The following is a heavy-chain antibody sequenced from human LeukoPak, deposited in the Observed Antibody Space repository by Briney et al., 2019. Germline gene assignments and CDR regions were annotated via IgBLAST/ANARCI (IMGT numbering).Heavy chain of an antibody. CDR3: ARGRSYGFDFDS. V-gene: IGHV4-61*01. J-gene: IGHJ4*02. D-gene: IGHD5-18*01. Sequence: SETLSLTCDVSGVSLNTCCYYWTWIPQPPGKGLEWIGYKYYSGSTRYNSSLRSRLTISLDSSKNQFSLRLTSVTAADTAVYYCARGRSYGFDFDSWGPGTLVIVSS. CDR2: KYYSGST. CDR1: GVSLNTCCYY.